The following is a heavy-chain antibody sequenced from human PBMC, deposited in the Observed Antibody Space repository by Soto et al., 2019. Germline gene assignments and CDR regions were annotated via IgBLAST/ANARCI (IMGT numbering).Heavy chain of an antibody. V-gene: IGHV3-64*02. CDR2: ISSNGGST. Sequence: PGGSLRLSCAASGFTFSSYAMHWVRQAPGKGLENVSAISSNGGSTYYADSVKGRFTISRDNSKNTLYLQMGSLRAEDMAVYYCARDGYCVSTTCYFLPDVWGPGTTVTVSS. CDR1: GFTFSSYA. CDR3: ARDGYCVSTTCYFLPDV. J-gene: IGHJ6*02. D-gene: IGHD2-2*03.